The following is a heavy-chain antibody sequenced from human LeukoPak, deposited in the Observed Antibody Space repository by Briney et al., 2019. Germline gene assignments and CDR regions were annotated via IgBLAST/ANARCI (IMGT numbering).Heavy chain of an antibody. D-gene: IGHD3-9*01. CDR2: IIPIFGTA. Sequence: SVKVSRKASGGTFSSYAISWVRQAPGQGLEWMGGIIPIFGTANYAQKFQGRVTITADESTSTAYMELSSLRSEDTAVYYCASPLPGYDILTGSDYYYYGMDVWGQGTTVTVSS. V-gene: IGHV1-69*13. CDR3: ASPLPGYDILTGSDYYYYGMDV. CDR1: GGTFSSYA. J-gene: IGHJ6*02.